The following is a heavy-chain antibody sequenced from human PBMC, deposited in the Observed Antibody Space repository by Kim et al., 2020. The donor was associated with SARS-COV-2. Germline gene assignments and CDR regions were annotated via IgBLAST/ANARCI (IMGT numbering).Heavy chain of an antibody. J-gene: IGHJ3*02. Sequence: SETLSLTCTVSGGSISSSSYYWGWIRQPPGKGLEWIGSIYYSGSTYYNPSLKSRVTISVDTSKNQFSLKLSSVTAADTAVYYCARQVYSSSWNDAFDIWGQGTMVTVSS. CDR1: GGSISSSSYY. CDR3: ARQVYSSSWNDAFDI. CDR2: IYYSGST. D-gene: IGHD6-13*01. V-gene: IGHV4-39*01.